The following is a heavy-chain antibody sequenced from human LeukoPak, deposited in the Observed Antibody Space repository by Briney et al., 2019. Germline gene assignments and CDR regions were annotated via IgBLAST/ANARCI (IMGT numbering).Heavy chain of an antibody. J-gene: IGHJ4*02. CDR2: ISAYNGNT. V-gene: IGHV1-18*04. CDR1: GYTFTGYY. D-gene: IGHD3-10*01. Sequence: ASVKDSCKASGYTFTGYYMHWVRQAPGQGLEWMGWISAYNGNTNYAQKLQGRVTMTTDTSTSTAYMELRSLRSDDTAVYYCARDTPRYYYYGSGSYRDLDYWGQGTLVTVSS. CDR3: ARDTPRYYYYGSGSYRDLDY.